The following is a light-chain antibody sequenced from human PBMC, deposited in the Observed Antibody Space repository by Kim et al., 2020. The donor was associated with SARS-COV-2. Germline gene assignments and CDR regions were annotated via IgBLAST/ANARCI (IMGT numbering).Light chain of an antibody. CDR2: KAS. Sequence: DIQMTQSPSTLSASVGDRVTITCRASQTISSWLAWYQQKPGKAPKVLIYKASSLESGVPSRFSGSGSGTEFTLTISSLQPDDFATYYCQQYKSYSRTFGQGTKVDIK. CDR3: QQYKSYSRT. CDR1: QTISSW. J-gene: IGKJ1*01. V-gene: IGKV1-5*03.